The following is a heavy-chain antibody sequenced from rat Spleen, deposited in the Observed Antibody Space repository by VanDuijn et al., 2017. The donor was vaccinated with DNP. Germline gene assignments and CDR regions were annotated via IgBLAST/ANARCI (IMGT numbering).Heavy chain of an antibody. Sequence: QVQLKESGPGLVQPSPPLSLTCTVPGFSLTSSGVSWVRQPPGKGLEWIAAISSGGSIYYNSALKSRLSISRDTAKSQVFLKMNRLRTEDTAMYFCARWGSRHSYGYFDYWGQGVMVTVSS. V-gene: IGHV2S8*01. D-gene: IGHD1-11*01. J-gene: IGHJ2*01. CDR1: GFSLTSSG. CDR2: ISSGGSI. CDR3: ARWGSRHSYGYFDY.